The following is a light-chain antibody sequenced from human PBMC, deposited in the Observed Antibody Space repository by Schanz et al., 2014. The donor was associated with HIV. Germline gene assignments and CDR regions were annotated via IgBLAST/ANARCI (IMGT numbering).Light chain of an antibody. J-gene: IGKJ1*01. CDR3: QQYNSYRS. Sequence: DIQMTQSPSTLSASVGDRVTISCRASQSISNWLAWYQQKPGKAPKLLISKASSLESGVPSRFSGSGSGTEFTLTISSLQPDDLATYYCQQYNSYRSFGQGTKVEFK. CDR1: QSISNW. V-gene: IGKV1-5*03. CDR2: KAS.